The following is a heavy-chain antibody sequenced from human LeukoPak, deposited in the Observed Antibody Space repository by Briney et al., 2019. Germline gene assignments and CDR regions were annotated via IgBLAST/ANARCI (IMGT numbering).Heavy chain of an antibody. Sequence: GGSLRLSCAASGFSFSGYSMNWVRQAPGKGLESVSFISKSGSNIYYADSVRGRFTISRDNDGNSLYLQMNSLRDEDTALYYCASLHHLPRGGVPVTISWGQGTLVTVSS. CDR1: GFSFSGYS. D-gene: IGHD6-19*01. J-gene: IGHJ5*02. CDR2: ISKSGSNI. CDR3: ASLHHLPRGGVPVTIS. V-gene: IGHV3-48*02.